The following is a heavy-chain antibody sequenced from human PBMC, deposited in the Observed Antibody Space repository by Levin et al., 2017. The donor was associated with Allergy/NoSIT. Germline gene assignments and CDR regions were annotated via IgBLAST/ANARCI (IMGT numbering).Heavy chain of an antibody. D-gene: IGHD2-2*01. CDR3: ARGPGCTSDSCPYYFDY. Sequence: GESLKISCKASGYTFTNYDINWVRQATGHGLEWMGWMNPNSGNTGYTQKFQDRITMTRNTSISTAYMELSSLRSEDTAVYYCARGPGCTSDSCPYYFDYWGQGTLVTVSS. CDR2: MNPNSGNT. CDR1: GYTFTNYD. J-gene: IGHJ4*02. V-gene: IGHV1-8*01.